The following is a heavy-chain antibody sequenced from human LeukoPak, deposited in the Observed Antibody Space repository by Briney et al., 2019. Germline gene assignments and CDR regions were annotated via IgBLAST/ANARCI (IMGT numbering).Heavy chain of an antibody. V-gene: IGHV4-39*07. CDR2: IYYSGST. CDR3: ARLTAAILEGYYYYMDV. Sequence: PSETLSLTCTVSGGSISGSSYYWGWIRQPPGKGLEWIGSIYYSGSTYYNPSLKSRVTISVDTSKNQFSLKLSSVTAADTAVYYCARLTAAILEGYYYYMDVWGKGTTVAVSS. D-gene: IGHD2-2*01. CDR1: GGSISGSSYY. J-gene: IGHJ6*03.